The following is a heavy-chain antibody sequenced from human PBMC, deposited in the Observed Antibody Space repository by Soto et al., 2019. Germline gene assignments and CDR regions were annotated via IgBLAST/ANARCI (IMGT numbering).Heavy chain of an antibody. J-gene: IGHJ4*02. CDR2: ISAYNGNT. D-gene: IGHD6-19*01. V-gene: IGHV1-18*04. CDR1: GYTFTSYG. CDR3: ARALPRIAVAGKFDY. Sequence: QVQLVQSGAEVKKPGASVKVSCKASGYTFTSYGISWVRQAPGQGLEWMGWISAYNGNTNYAQKLQGRVTMTPDTSTSTAYMEPRSLRSDDTAVYYCARALPRIAVAGKFDYWGQGTLVTVSS.